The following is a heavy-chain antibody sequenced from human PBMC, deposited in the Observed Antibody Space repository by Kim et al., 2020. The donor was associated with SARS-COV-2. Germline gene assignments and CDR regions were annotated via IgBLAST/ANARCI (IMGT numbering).Heavy chain of an antibody. CDR2: ISSSGSTI. J-gene: IGHJ4*02. CDR3: ARGGWLGFVVVPAALYYFDY. D-gene: IGHD2-2*01. Sequence: GGSLRLSCAASGFTFSSYEMNWVRQAPGKGLEWVSYISSSGSTIYYADSVKGRFTISRDNAKNSLYLQMNSLRAEDTAVYYCARGGWLGFVVVPAALYYFDYWGQGTLVTVSS. V-gene: IGHV3-48*03. CDR1: GFTFSSYE.